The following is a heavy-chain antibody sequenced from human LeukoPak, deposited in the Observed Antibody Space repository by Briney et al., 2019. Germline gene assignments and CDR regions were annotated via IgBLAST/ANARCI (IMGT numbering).Heavy chain of an antibody. J-gene: IGHJ4*02. CDR2: ISTGGTST. CDR3: ASFDSSGYFHYFDY. CDR1: GFTFRRYA. V-gene: IGHV3-23*01. Sequence: PGGSLRLPCAASGFTFRRYAMSWVRQARGKGLEWVSAISTGGTSTYYADSVKGRFTLSRDNSKNALYLQMNSLRAEDTAVYYCASFDSSGYFHYFDYWGQGTLVTVSS. D-gene: IGHD3-22*01.